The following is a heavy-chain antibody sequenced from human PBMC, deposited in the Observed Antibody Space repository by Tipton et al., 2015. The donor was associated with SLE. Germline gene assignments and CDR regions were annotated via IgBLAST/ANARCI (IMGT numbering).Heavy chain of an antibody. V-gene: IGHV3-43*01. J-gene: IGHJ4*02. CDR1: GFTFDDYS. Sequence: SLRLSCAASGFTFDDYSMQWVRQVPGKGLEWVGLISWDGSSTFYADSVKGRFTISRDNTKNSLYLQMSSLKTEDAALYYCAKDQADYNGGLYYWGQGTLVTVSS. CDR3: AKDQADYNGGLYY. CDR2: ISWDGSST. D-gene: IGHD4-11*01.